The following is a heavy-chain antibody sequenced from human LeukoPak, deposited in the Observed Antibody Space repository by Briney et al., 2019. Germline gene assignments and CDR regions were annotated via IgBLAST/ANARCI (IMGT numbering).Heavy chain of an antibody. CDR2: ISSSSSTI. J-gene: IGHJ3*02. Sequence: GGSLRLSCAASGFTFSSYSMNWVRQAPGPGLEWVSYISSSSSTIYYADSVKGRFTISRDNAKNSLYLQMNSLRAEDTAVYYCARGMATIGGRAGGDAFDIWGQGTMVTVSS. CDR1: GFTFSSYS. V-gene: IGHV3-48*01. CDR3: ARGMATIGGRAGGDAFDI. D-gene: IGHD5-24*01.